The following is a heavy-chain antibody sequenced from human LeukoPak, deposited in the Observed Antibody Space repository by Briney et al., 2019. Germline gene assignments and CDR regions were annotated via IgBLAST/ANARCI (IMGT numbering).Heavy chain of an antibody. Sequence: SVKVSCKASGGTFSSYTISWVRQAPGQGLEWMGRIIPILGIANYAQKFQGRVTITADKSTSTAYMELSSLRSEGTAVYYCAAIRVGATYDAFDIWGQGTMVTVSS. J-gene: IGHJ3*02. V-gene: IGHV1-69*02. CDR2: IIPILGIA. CDR3: AAIRVGATYDAFDI. D-gene: IGHD1-26*01. CDR1: GGTFSSYT.